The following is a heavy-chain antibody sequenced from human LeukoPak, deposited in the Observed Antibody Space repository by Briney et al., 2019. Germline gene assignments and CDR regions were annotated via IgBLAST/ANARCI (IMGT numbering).Heavy chain of an antibody. V-gene: IGHV1-69*13. CDR2: IIPIFGTA. Sequence: ASVKVSCKASGGTFRSYAISWVRQAPGQGLEWMGGIIPIFGTANYAQKFQGRVTITADESTSTAYMELSSLRSEDTAVYYCARGKTLYSSGPMDVWGKGTTVTVSS. CDR3: ARGKTLYSSGPMDV. D-gene: IGHD6-19*01. J-gene: IGHJ6*04. CDR1: GGTFRSYA.